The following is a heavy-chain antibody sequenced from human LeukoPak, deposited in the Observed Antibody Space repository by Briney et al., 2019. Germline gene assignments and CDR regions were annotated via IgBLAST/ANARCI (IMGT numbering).Heavy chain of an antibody. Sequence: SGTLSLTCNVSGDSISSSKWWSWVRQAPGEGLEWIGEIYHDRTTSLNPSLRSRLTISVDKSASQFFLNLNSVTGTDTAVYYCVGRSLYGRGWLFEYWGQGALVTVSS. CDR2: IYHDRTT. V-gene: IGHV4-4*02. J-gene: IGHJ4*02. CDR3: VGRSLYGRGWLFEY. CDR1: GDSISSSKW. D-gene: IGHD3-10*01.